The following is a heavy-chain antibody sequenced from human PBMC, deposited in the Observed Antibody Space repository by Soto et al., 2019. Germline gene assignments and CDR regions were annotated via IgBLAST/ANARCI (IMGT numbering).Heavy chain of an antibody. V-gene: IGHV3-33*01. Sequence: QVQLVESGGGVGQPGRSLRLSCETSGCSFSVYGMHWVRQAPGKGLEWVAGIWYDASKQFYAASVEGRFTIARDNSKAILYHHMNSLRAEDTAVYYCAAWSEGATEVHWGQGTLVTVSS. J-gene: IGHJ4*02. CDR1: GCSFSVYG. CDR2: IWYDASKQ. CDR3: AAWSEGATEVH. D-gene: IGHD2-15*01.